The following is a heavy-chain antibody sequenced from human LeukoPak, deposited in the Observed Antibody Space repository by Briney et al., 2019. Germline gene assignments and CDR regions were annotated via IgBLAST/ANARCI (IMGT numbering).Heavy chain of an antibody. V-gene: IGHV3-48*01. CDR1: GFTFSSYS. D-gene: IGHD5-18*01. J-gene: IGHJ4*02. CDR2: ISSSSSTI. Sequence: GRSLRLSCAASGFTFSSYSMNWVRQAPGKGLEWVSCISSSSSTIYYADSVKGRFTISRDNAKNSLYLQMNSLRAEDTAVYYCARRKDTALYYFDYWGQGTLVTVSS. CDR3: ARRKDTALYYFDY.